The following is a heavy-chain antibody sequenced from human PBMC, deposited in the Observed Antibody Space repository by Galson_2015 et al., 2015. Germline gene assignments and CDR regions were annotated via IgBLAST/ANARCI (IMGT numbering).Heavy chain of an antibody. J-gene: IGHJ5*02. CDR2: IYYSGST. Sequence: SEPLSLTCTVSGGSISSYYWSWIRQPPGKGLEWIGYIYYSGSTNYNPSLKSRVTISVDTSKNQFSLKLSSVTAADTAVYYCARGKIAADPWGQGTLVTVSS. CDR1: GGSISSYY. V-gene: IGHV4-59*01. D-gene: IGHD6-6*01. CDR3: ARGKIAADP.